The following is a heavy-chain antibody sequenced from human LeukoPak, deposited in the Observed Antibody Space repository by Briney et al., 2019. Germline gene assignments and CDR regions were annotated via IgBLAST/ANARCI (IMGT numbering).Heavy chain of an antibody. D-gene: IGHD3-10*01. V-gene: IGHV1-18*01. J-gene: IGHJ4*02. Sequence: ASVKVSCKASGYTFTSYGISWVRQAPGQGLEWMGWISAYNGNTNYAQKLQGRVTMTTDTSTSTAYMELRSLRSDDTAVYYCARDKTPDYYGSEDYWGQGTLVTVSS. CDR3: ARDKTPDYYGSEDY. CDR2: ISAYNGNT. CDR1: GYTFTSYG.